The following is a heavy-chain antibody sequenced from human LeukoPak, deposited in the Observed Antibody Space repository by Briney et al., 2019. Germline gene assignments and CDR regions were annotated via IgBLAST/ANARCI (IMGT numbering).Heavy chain of an antibody. D-gene: IGHD3-10*01. J-gene: IGHJ4*02. V-gene: IGHV4-4*07. Sequence: SETLSLTCTVSGGSISSYYWSWIRQPAGKGLEWIGRIYTSGSTNYNPSLKSRVTISVDTSKNQFSLKLSSVTAADTAVYYCARGPTTLSRGRFDYWGQGTLVTVSS. CDR3: ARGPTTLSRGRFDY. CDR2: IYTSGST. CDR1: GGSISSYY.